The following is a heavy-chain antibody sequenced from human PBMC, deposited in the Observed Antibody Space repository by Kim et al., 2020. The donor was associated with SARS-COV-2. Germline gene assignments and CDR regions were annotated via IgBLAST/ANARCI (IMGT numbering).Heavy chain of an antibody. J-gene: IGHJ4*02. D-gene: IGHD3-22*01. V-gene: IGHV1-69*01. CDR3: ATDYYDSSGDGSYFDY. Sequence: KFQGRVTITADESTSTAYMELSSLRSEDTAVYYCATDYYDSSGDGSYFDYWGQGTLVTVSS.